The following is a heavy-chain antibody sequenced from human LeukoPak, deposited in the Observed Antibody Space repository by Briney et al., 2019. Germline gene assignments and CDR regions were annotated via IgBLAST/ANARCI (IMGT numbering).Heavy chain of an antibody. D-gene: IGHD3-10*01. CDR2: MNHSGST. CDR1: GGSFSGYY. Sequence: PSETLSLTCAIYGGSFSGYYWSWIRQSPGKGLEWIGEMNHSGSTNYNPSLKSRVTISVDTSKNQFSLKLSSVTAADTAVYYCARSPLRHWFDPWGQGTLVTVSS. CDR3: ARSPLRHWFDP. J-gene: IGHJ5*02. V-gene: IGHV4-34*01.